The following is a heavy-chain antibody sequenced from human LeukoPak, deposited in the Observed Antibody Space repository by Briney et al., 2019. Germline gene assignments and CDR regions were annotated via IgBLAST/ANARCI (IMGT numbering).Heavy chain of an antibody. J-gene: IGHJ4*02. CDR3: AKDPTGYYYDSSGYYGGY. CDR2: IRYDGSNK. Sequence: RGVLRLSCAASGFTFSSYGMHWVRQAPGKGLEWVAFIRYDGSNKYYADSVKGRFTISRDNSKNTLYLQMNSLRAEDTAVYYCAKDPTGYYYDSSGYYGGYWGQGTLVTVSS. D-gene: IGHD3-22*01. CDR1: GFTFSSYG. V-gene: IGHV3-30*02.